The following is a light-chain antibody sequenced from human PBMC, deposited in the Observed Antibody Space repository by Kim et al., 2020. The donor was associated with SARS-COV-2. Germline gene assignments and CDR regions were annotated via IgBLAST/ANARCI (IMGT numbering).Light chain of an antibody. Sequence: EIVLTQSPGTLSLSPGERGTLSCRASQSVSSSYLAWYQQKPGRAPRLLIYGASSRATDIPDRFSGSGSGTDFTLTISRVEPEDFAVYYCQVYGRSPMYTFGRGPKVDIK. CDR3: QVYGRSPMYT. V-gene: IGKV3-20*01. CDR2: GAS. J-gene: IGKJ2*01. CDR1: QSVSSSY.